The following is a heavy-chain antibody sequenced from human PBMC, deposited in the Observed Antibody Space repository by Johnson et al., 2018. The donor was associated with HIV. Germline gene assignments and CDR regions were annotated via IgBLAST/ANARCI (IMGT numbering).Heavy chain of an antibody. J-gene: IGHJ3*02. CDR1: GFTFSSYA. CDR2: ISYDGSNK. CDR3: ARDGAQQLARDAFDI. D-gene: IGHD6-13*01. Sequence: QVQLVESGGGVVQPGRSLRLSCAASGFTFSSYAMHWVRQAPGKGLEWVAVISYDGSNKYYADCVTGRFTISRDNSKNTLYLQMNSLRAEDTAVDYCARDGAQQLARDAFDIWGQGTMVTVSS. V-gene: IGHV3-30*04.